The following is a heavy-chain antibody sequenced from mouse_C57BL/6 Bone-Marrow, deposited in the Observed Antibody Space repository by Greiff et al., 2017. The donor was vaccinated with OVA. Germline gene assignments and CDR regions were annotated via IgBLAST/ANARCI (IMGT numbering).Heavy chain of an antibody. CDR3: ATYLLWFHWYFDV. CDR1: GFTFSDYG. D-gene: IGHD2-2*01. CDR2: ISSGSSTI. V-gene: IGHV5-17*01. Sequence: EVQRVESGGGLVKPGGSLKLSCAASGFTFSDYGMHWVRQAPEKGLEWVAYISSGSSTIYYADTVKGRFTISRDNAKNTLFLQMTSLRSEDTAMYYCATYLLWFHWYFDVWGTGTTVTVSS. J-gene: IGHJ1*03.